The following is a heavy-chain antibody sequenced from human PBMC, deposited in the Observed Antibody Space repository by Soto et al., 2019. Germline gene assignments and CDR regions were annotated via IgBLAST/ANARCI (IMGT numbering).Heavy chain of an antibody. CDR3: ARSRRYYDFWSGYEPLPVTDDY. CDR2: IYPGDSDT. V-gene: IGHV5-51*01. CDR1: GYSFTSYW. D-gene: IGHD3-3*01. Sequence: GESLKISCKGSGYSFTSYWIGWVRQMPGKGLEWMGIIYPGDSDTRYSPSFQGQVTISADKSISTAYRQWSSLKASDTAMYYCARSRRYYDFWSGYEPLPVTDDYWGQGTLVTVSS. J-gene: IGHJ4*02.